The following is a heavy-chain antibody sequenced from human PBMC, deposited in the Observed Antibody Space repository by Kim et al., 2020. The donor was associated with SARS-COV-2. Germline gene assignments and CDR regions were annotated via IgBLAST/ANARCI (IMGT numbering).Heavy chain of an antibody. D-gene: IGHD3-22*01. Sequence: SVKVSCKASGGTFSSYAISWVRQAPGQGLEWMGGIIPIFGTANYAQKFQGRVTITADESTSTAYMELSSLRSEDTAVYYCARVHQVVVITWGSNYGMDVWGQGTTVTVSS. J-gene: IGHJ6*02. CDR1: GGTFSSYA. V-gene: IGHV1-69*13. CDR2: IIPIFGTA. CDR3: ARVHQVVVITWGSNYGMDV.